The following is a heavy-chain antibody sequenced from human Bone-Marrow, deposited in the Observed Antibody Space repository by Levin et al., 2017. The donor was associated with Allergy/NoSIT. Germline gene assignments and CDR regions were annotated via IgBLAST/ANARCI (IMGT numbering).Heavy chain of an antibody. Sequence: GESLKISCAASGFTFSSYSMNWVRQAPGKGLEWVSSISSSSSYIYYADSVKGRFTISRDNAKNSLYLQMNSLRAEDTAVYYCARDGGGAVASVSSNWFDPWGQGTLVTVSS. CDR2: ISSSSSYI. D-gene: IGHD6-19*01. CDR1: GFTFSSYS. V-gene: IGHV3-21*01. CDR3: ARDGGGAVASVSSNWFDP. J-gene: IGHJ5*02.